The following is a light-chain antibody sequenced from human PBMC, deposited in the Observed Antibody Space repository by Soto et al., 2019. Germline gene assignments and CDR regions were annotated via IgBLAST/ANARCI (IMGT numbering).Light chain of an antibody. CDR3: QQSYSTPRT. V-gene: IGKV1-39*01. CDR2: GAS. J-gene: IGKJ1*01. CDR1: QRIISY. Sequence: IQRTQSPSSLSACVGDRVTITCRASQRIISYLNWYQQKPGKAPEPLIYGASTLQSGVPSRFSGSGSGTEFNLAISSLQPEDFATYYCQQSYSTPRTFGQGTKADIK.